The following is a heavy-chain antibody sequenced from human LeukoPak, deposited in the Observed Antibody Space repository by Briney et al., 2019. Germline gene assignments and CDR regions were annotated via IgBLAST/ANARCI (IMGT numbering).Heavy chain of an antibody. D-gene: IGHD4-17*01. CDR3: AKPADHGYFDY. CDR2: ISYDGSNK. J-gene: IGHJ4*02. V-gene: IGHV3-30*18. Sequence: GRSLRLSCAASGFTFSSYGMHWVRQAPGKGLEWVAVISYDGSNKYYADSVKGRFTISRDNSKNTLYLQMNSLRAEDTAVYYCAKPADHGYFDYWGQGTLVTVSS. CDR1: GFTFSSYG.